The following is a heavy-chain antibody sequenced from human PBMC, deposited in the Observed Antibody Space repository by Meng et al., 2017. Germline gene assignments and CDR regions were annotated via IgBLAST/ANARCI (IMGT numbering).Heavy chain of an antibody. J-gene: IGHJ4*02. CDR3: ARDSSSGWYHNY. Sequence: GQLAETGGGLIQPGGSLRLSCTASGFSVTTSYMSWVRQAPGKGLEWVSVIYSGGSTYYADSVKGRFSISRDNSKNTLYLQMNSLRAEDTAVYSCARDSSSGWYHNYWGQGTLVTVSS. D-gene: IGHD6-19*01. CDR1: GFSVTTSY. CDR2: IYSGGST. V-gene: IGHV3-53*02.